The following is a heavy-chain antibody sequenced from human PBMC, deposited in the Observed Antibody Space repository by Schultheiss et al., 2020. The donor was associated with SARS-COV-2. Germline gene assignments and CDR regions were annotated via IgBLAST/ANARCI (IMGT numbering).Heavy chain of an antibody. Sequence: SQTLSLTCTVSGGSISSGDYYWSWIRQPPGKGLEWIGYIYYSGSTNYNPSLKSRVTISVDTSKNQFSLKLSSVTAADTAVYYCARSSDSLARRHWYFDLWGRGTLVTVSS. J-gene: IGHJ2*01. CDR3: ARSSDSLARRHWYFDL. CDR2: IYYSGST. CDR1: GGSISSGDYY. D-gene: IGHD3-22*01. V-gene: IGHV4-61*08.